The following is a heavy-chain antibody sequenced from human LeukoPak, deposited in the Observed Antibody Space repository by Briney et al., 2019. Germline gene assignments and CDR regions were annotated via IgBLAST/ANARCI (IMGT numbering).Heavy chain of an antibody. V-gene: IGHV4-4*07. Sequence: PSETLSLTCTVSGGSVTTYYWSWIRQSAGKGLEWIGHISTSGTTTYNPSLKSRVTMSVDTSKNQFSLKLSSVTAADTAVYYCARGDIIGTLGYFDYWGQGTLVTVSS. J-gene: IGHJ4*02. CDR2: ISTSGTT. D-gene: IGHD1-7*01. CDR1: GGSVTTYY. CDR3: ARGDIIGTLGYFDY.